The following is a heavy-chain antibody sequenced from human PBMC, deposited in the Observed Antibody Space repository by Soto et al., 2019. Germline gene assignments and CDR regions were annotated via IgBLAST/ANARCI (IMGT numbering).Heavy chain of an antibody. CDR2: ISSSGSTI. CDR1: GFTFSSYE. CDR3: ARDLGSSSWHYNEGSDV. V-gene: IGHV3-48*03. D-gene: IGHD2-2*01. Sequence: PGWSPRLSCAASGFTFSSYEMNWVRQAPGKGLEWVSYISSSGSTIYYADSVKGRFTISRDNAKNSLYLQMNSLRAEDTAVYYCARDLGSSSWHYNEGSDVWGKGPMV. J-gene: IGHJ6*04.